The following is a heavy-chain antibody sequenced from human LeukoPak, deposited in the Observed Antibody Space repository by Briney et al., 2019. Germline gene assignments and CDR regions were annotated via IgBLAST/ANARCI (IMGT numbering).Heavy chain of an antibody. D-gene: IGHD6-6*01. Sequence: GGSLRLSCAASGFTFSSYWMSWVRQAPGKGLEWVANIKQDGSEKYYVDSVKGRFTISRDNAKNSIYLQMNSLRAEDTGVYYCARNYYSSSSFDYWGQGTLVTVSS. CDR1: GFTFSSYW. CDR3: ARNYYSSSSFDY. V-gene: IGHV3-7*01. CDR2: IKQDGSEK. J-gene: IGHJ4*02.